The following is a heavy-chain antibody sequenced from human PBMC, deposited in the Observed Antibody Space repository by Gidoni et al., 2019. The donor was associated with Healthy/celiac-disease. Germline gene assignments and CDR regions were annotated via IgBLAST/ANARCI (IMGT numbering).Heavy chain of an antibody. CDR2: IYPGDYDT. CDR1: GYSFTSYC. J-gene: IGHJ6*02. CDR3: ARHWIAPTGRGYYYYYGMDV. V-gene: IGHV5-51*01. Sequence: EVQLLQSGAEVTKPGESLKISCKGSGYSFTSYCIGWVRQMPGKGLEWMGIIYPGDYDTRYSPYFQGQVTISADKSISTAYLQWSSMKASDTAMYYCARHWIAPTGRGYYYYYGMDVWGQGTTVTVSS. D-gene: IGHD2-2*03.